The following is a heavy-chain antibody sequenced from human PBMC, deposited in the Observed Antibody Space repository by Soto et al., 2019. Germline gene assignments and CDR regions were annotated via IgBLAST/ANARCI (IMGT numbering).Heavy chain of an antibody. CDR2: IIPIFGTA. Sequence: QVQLVQSGAEVKKPGSSVKVSCKASGGTFSSYAISWVRQAPGQGLEWMGGIIPIFGTANYAQKFQGRVTITADESTSTAYMELSSLRSEDTAVYYCARGELGLGVLETAMVGHYYGMDVWGQGTTVTVSS. J-gene: IGHJ6*02. CDR1: GGTFSSYA. CDR3: ARGELGLGVLETAMVGHYYGMDV. V-gene: IGHV1-69*01. D-gene: IGHD5-18*01.